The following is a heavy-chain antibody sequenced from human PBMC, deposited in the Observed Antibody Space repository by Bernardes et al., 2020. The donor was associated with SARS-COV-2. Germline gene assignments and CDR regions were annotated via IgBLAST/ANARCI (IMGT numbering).Heavy chain of an antibody. J-gene: IGHJ3*01. CDR3: ARDVGGTDWRFGFDV. CDR1: GYTFTSQT. V-gene: IGHV1-3*01. Sequence: ASVKVSCRASGYTFTSQTIHWVRQAPGQRLDWMGWINPANGYTRLSQRFQGRVIIIRDTSAKTVHMELSSLTSEDTAVYYCARDVGGTDWRFGFDVWGPGTMVHVSS. CDR2: INPANGYT. D-gene: IGHD3-9*01.